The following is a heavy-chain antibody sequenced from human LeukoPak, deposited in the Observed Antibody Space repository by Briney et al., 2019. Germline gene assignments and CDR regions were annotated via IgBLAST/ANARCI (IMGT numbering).Heavy chain of an antibody. CDR3: ARDVEPRGSFPTYYYYYGMDV. D-gene: IGHD1-26*01. CDR1: GFTFSSYA. V-gene: IGHV3-23*01. CDR2: ISGSGGST. J-gene: IGHJ6*02. Sequence: EGSLRLSCAASGFTFSSYAMSWVRQAPGKGLEWVSAISGSGGSTYYADSVKGRFTISRDNAKNSLYLQMNSLRAEDTAVYYCARDVEPRGSFPTYYYYYGMDVWGQGTTVTVSS.